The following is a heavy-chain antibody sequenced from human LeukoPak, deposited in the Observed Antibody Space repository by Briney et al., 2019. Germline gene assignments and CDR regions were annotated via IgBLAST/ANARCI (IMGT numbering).Heavy chain of an antibody. CDR3: AKDLKSGSVRYYFDY. CDR2: ISGSGGST. CDR1: GFTFSSYA. Sequence: GGSLRLSCAASGFTFSSYAMSWVRQAPGKGLEWVSAISGSGGSTYYADSVKGRFTISRDNSKNTLYLQMNSPRAEDTAVYYCAKDLKSGSVRYYFDYWGQGTLVTVSS. V-gene: IGHV3-23*01. D-gene: IGHD1-26*01. J-gene: IGHJ4*02.